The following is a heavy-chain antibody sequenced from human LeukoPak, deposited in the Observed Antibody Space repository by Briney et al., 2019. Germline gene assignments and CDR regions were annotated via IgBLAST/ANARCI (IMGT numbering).Heavy chain of an antibody. V-gene: IGHV3-7*01. CDR3: ARDVESVSYYFDY. CDR1: GFTFSSYW. D-gene: IGHD1-1*01. CDR2: IKQDGSEK. J-gene: IGHJ4*02. Sequence: GGSLRLSCAASGFTFSSYWMSWVRQAPGKGLEWVANIKQDGSEKYYVDSVKGRFTISRDNAKNTLYLQMNNLRAEDTAVYYCARDVESVSYYFDYWGQGTLVTVSS.